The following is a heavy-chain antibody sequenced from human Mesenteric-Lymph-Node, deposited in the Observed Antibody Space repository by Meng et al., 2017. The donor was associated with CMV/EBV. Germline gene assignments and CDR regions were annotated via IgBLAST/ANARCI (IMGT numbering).Heavy chain of an antibody. J-gene: IGHJ4*02. Sequence: ASVKVSCKASGYTFTSYYMHWVRQAPGQGLEWMGIINPSGGSTSYAQKFQGRVTMTRDTSTSTVYMELSSLRSEDTAVYYCAREPVDDILTGYPLDYWGQGTLVTVSS. CDR3: AREPVDDILTGYPLDY. CDR1: GYTFTSYY. D-gene: IGHD3-9*01. CDR2: INPSGGST. V-gene: IGHV1-46*01.